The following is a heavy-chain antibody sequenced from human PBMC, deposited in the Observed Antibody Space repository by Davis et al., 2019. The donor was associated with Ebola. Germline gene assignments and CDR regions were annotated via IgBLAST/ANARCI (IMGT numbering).Heavy chain of an antibody. J-gene: IGHJ4*02. CDR1: GFIFSTYV. Sequence: GESLKISCSASGFIFSTYVMSWVRQAPGKGLEWVSTYGTSADIYHADSVKGRFTISRDNTKMSLYLQMNSLRVDDTAVYFCGRSSSWSRVDDWGQGTLVTVSS. D-gene: IGHD6-19*01. CDR2: YGTSADI. V-gene: IGHV3-21*01. CDR3: GRSSSWSRVDD.